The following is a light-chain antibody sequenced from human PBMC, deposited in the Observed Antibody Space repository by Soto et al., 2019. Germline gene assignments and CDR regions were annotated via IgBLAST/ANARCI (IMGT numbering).Light chain of an antibody. V-gene: IGKV3-11*01. Sequence: EIVLTQSPATLSLSPGERATLSCRASQSVSSYLAWYQQKPGQAPRLLIYDASNRATGIPARFSGSGSGTVFTLTISSLELEDFAVDYCQQRRKWPSFAVWSKVEMK. J-gene: IGKJ4*01. CDR1: QSVSSY. CDR3: QQRRKWPS. CDR2: DAS.